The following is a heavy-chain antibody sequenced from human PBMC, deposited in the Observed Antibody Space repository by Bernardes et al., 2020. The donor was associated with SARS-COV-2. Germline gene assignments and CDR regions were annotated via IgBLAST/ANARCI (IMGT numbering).Heavy chain of an antibody. V-gene: IGHV3-74*01. CDR2: ISTDGRTT. D-gene: IGHD3-22*01. CDR1: GFTFSSYW. CDR3: ARGASSGYRIDY. Sequence: VGSLSLSCAASGFTFSSYWMHWVRQIPGRGLVWLSRISTDGRTTNYADSVEGRFTISRDNAKNTLWLQMNSLGADDTAVYYCARGASSGYRIDYWGPGTLVTVSS. J-gene: IGHJ4*02.